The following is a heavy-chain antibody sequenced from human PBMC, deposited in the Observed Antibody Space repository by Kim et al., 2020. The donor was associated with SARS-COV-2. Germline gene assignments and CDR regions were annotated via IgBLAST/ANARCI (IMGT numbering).Heavy chain of an antibody. J-gene: IGHJ6*03. CDR3: TRLREMCTSFYWYEGYYYYVDA. D-gene: IGHD2-2*01. Sequence: GGSLRLSCTASGFTFGDSAMSWVRQAPGKGLEWVGFIRSKAYGGTTEYAASVKGRFTISRDDSKNIAYLQMNSLKTEDTAVYYCTRLREMCTSFYWYEGYYYYVDAWGKGTTLTVSS. CDR1: GFTFGDSA. CDR2: IRSKAYGGTT. V-gene: IGHV3-49*04.